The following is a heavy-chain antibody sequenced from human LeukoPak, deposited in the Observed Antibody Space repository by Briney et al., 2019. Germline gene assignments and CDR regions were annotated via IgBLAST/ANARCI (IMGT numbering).Heavy chain of an antibody. CDR2: ISGGGDNT. Sequence: PGGSLRLSCAASKFTFSSHAMSWVRQAPGKGLEWVSGISGGGDNTYYADSVKGRFTISRDNSKNTLYLQMNSLRVDDTAVYYCARDAPRPYSSSWYPSYYYYYMDVWGKGTTVTVSS. CDR1: KFTFSSHA. D-gene: IGHD6-13*01. V-gene: IGHV3-23*01. J-gene: IGHJ6*03. CDR3: ARDAPRPYSSSWYPSYYYYYMDV.